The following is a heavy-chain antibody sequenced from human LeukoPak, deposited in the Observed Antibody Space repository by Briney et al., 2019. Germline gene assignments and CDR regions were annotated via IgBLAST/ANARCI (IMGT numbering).Heavy chain of an antibody. D-gene: IGHD1-1*01. CDR2: ISSSSNTI. V-gene: IGHV3-48*02. CDR1: GFTVSSIY. Sequence: GGSLRLSCAASGFTVSSIYMSWVRQGPGKGLEWVSYISSSSNTIYYADSVKGRFTISRDNAKNSLYLQMNSLRDDDTAVYYCARGRYDDYWGQGTLVTVSS. J-gene: IGHJ4*02. CDR3: ARGRYDDY.